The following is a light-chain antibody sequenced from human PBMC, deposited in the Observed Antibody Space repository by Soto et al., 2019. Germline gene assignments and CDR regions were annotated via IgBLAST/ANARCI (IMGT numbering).Light chain of an antibody. CDR1: QSIGSW. CDR3: QQYNSYQYT. V-gene: IGKV1-5*03. CDR2: KAS. J-gene: IGKJ2*01. Sequence: DIQMTQSPSTLSASVGDRVTITCRASQSIGSWLAWYQQKPGKAPKLLIYKASSLESGVPSRFSGSGSGTEFTLTISSLQPDDFATYYCQQYNSYQYTFGQGTKVDIK.